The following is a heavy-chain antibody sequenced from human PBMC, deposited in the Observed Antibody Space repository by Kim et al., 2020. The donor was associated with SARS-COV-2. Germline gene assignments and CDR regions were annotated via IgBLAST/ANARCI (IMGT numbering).Heavy chain of an antibody. Sequence: GGSLRLSCVGSGFTFSNYGMHWVRQAPGKGLEWVVIVSYEGRNTFYAGSVEGRFTISRDNSKNTLYLQMNNLRAEDTALYYCVKEAAFTTVVVDYYFDFWGQGTLVTVSS. CDR2: VSYEGRNT. CDR1: GFTFSNYG. CDR3: VKEAAFTTVVVDYYFDF. J-gene: IGHJ4*02. V-gene: IGHV3-30*18. D-gene: IGHD2-15*01.